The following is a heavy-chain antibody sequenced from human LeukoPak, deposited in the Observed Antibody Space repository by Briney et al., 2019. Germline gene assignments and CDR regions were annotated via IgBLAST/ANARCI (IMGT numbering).Heavy chain of an antibody. CDR2: INHSGSA. D-gene: IGHD1-26*01. J-gene: IGHJ5*02. V-gene: IGHV4-34*01. CDR1: GGSFSGYY. CDR3: ARGPEWGDWFDP. Sequence: SETLSLTCAVYGGSFSGYYWSWIRQPPGKGLEWIGEINHSGSANYNPSLKSRVTISVDTSKNQFSLKLSSVTAADTAVYYCARGPEWGDWFDPWGQGTLVTVSS.